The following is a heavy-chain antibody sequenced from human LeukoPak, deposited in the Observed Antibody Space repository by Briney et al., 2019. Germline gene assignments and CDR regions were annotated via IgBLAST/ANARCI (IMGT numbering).Heavy chain of an antibody. V-gene: IGHV4-59*01. D-gene: IGHD2/OR15-2a*01. CDR1: GGSISSDH. Sequence: ASETLSLICTVSGGSISSDHWNWIRQPPGKGLEWIGCIFYSGRTYYNPSLKSRLTISVDMSKSQFSLRLTSVTAADTAVYYCARKNDFEIWGQGTLVTVSS. CDR3: ARKNDFEI. J-gene: IGHJ3*02. CDR2: IFYSGRT.